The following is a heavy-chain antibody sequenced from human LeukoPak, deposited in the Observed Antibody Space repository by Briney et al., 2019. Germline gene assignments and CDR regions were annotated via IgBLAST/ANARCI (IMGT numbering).Heavy chain of an antibody. CDR3: ARHGLGSGSYIAPDYYYYYMDV. CDR1: GYTFTSYG. V-gene: IGHV1-18*01. J-gene: IGHJ6*03. Sequence: SVKVSCKASGYTFTSYGISWVRQAPGQGLEWMGWISAYNDNTNYAQKLQGRVTMTTDTSTSTAYMELRSLRSDDTAVYYCARHGLGSGSYIAPDYYYYYMDVWGKGTTVTISS. CDR2: ISAYNDNT. D-gene: IGHD3-10*01.